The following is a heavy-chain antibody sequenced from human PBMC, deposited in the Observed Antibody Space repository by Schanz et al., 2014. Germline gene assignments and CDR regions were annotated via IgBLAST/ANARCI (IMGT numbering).Heavy chain of an antibody. D-gene: IGHD1-26*01. J-gene: IGHJ4*02. CDR2: FT. CDR1: GYSFSAYY. V-gene: IGHV1-2*06. CDR3: ARDRDQWDGNYLDY. Sequence: QVQLVQSGAELKNPGASVKVSCKASGYSFSAYYIHWMRQAPGQGLEWLGRFTHISQKFQGRVTMTRDTSISTAYMELRSLTSDDSAVYYCARDRDQWDGNYLDYWGQGTLVTVSS.